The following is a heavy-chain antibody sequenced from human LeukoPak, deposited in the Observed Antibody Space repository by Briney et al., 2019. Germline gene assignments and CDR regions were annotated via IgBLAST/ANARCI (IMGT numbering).Heavy chain of an antibody. CDR3: ARAEGCSSTSCYEIPFDY. V-gene: IGHV1-69*05. J-gene: IGHJ4*02. D-gene: IGHD2-2*01. CDR1: GGTFSSYA. CDR2: IIPIFGTA. Sequence: SVKVSCKASGGTFSSYAISWVRQAPGQGLEWMGGIIPIFGTANYAQKFQGRVTMTTDTSTSTAYMELRSLRSADTAVYYCARAEGCSSTSCYEIPFDYWGQGTLVTVSS.